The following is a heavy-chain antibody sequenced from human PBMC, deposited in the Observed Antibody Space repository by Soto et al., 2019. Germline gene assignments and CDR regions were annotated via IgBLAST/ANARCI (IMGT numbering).Heavy chain of an antibody. V-gene: IGHV1-69*08. CDR1: GGTFSSYT. Sequence: QVPLVQSGAEVKKPGSSVKVSCKASGGTFSSYTISWVRQAPGQGLEWMGRIIPILGIANYAQKFQGRVTITADKSTSKAYMELSSLRSGDTAVYYCARDLCSGGSCYSQGFDYWGQGTLVTVSS. J-gene: IGHJ4*02. CDR3: ARDLCSGGSCYSQGFDY. CDR2: IIPILGIA. D-gene: IGHD2-15*01.